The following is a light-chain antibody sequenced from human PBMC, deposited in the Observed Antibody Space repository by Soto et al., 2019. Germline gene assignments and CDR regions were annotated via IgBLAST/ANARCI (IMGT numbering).Light chain of an antibody. CDR1: SSDVGRYNY. CDR2: DVS. V-gene: IGLV2-14*03. CDR3: SSYTSSSTVV. J-gene: IGLJ3*02. Sequence: QSALTQPASVSGSPGQSITISCTRTSSDVGRYNYVSWYQQHPGKAPKLMIYDVSIRPSGVSDRFSGSKSGNTASLTISGLQAEDEADYYCSSYTSSSTVVFGGGTKLTVL.